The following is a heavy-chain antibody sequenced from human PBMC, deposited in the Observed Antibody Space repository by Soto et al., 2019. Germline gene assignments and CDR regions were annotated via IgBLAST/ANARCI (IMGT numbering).Heavy chain of an antibody. CDR1: GYTFTNYA. D-gene: IGHD3-10*01. CDR2: ISAYYGNT. CDR3: ARAWFGDFVYYFDY. V-gene: IGHV1-18*01. J-gene: IGHJ4*02. Sequence: QVQLVQSGAEVKKPGASVKVSCKASGYTFTNYAISWVRQAPGQGLEWMGWISAYYGNTNYAQKLQGRVTMTTDTSTSSASMELRSLRSDDTAVYYCARAWFGDFVYYFDYWGQGTLVTVSS.